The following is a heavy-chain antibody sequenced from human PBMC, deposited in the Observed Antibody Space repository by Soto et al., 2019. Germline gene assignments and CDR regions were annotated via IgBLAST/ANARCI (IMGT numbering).Heavy chain of an antibody. D-gene: IGHD1-26*01. Sequence: VQLQESGPGLVKPSETLSLTCTVSGGSISSYYWSWIRQPPGKGLEWIGYIYYSGSTNYNPSLKSRVTISVDTSKNQFSLKLSSVTAADTAVYYCARLPSGSYGDYWGQGTLVTVSS. CDR3: ARLPSGSYGDY. V-gene: IGHV4-59*08. CDR2: IYYSGST. CDR1: GGSISSYY. J-gene: IGHJ4*02.